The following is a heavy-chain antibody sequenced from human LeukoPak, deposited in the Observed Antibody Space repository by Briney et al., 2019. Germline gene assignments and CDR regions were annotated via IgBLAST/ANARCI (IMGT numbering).Heavy chain of an antibody. J-gene: IGHJ4*02. CDR1: VFTFSSYA. V-gene: IGHV3-23*01. CDR3: AKDLQGAWLFPYYFDS. CDR2: TSVSGGST. Sequence: GGSLRLSCASTVFTFSSYAMGGFGHAPGRGLDWVADTSVSGGSTYYADSGKGRFALSRDHSKNTLYLQMNCLRGQGLAVYCCAKDLQGAWLFPYYFDSWGQGTLVTVSS. D-gene: IGHD3-22*01.